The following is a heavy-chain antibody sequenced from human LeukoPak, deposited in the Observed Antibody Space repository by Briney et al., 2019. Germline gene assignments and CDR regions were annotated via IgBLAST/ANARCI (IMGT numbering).Heavy chain of an antibody. Sequence: PGRSLRLSCAASGFTFSSYGMHWVRQAPGKGLEGVAVISYDGSNKYYADSVKGRFTISRDNSKNTLYLQMNSLRAEDTAVYYCAKPDHIFTCAFDIWGQGTMVTVSS. J-gene: IGHJ3*02. CDR2: ISYDGSNK. CDR3: AKPDHIFTCAFDI. D-gene: IGHD2-21*01. CDR1: GFTFSSYG. V-gene: IGHV3-30*18.